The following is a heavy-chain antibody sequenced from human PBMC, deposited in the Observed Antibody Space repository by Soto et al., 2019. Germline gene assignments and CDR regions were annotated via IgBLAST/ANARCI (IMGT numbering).Heavy chain of an antibody. D-gene: IGHD3-22*01. CDR2: IYYSGST. V-gene: IGHV4-30-4*01. Sequence: TVSGGSISSGDYYWSWIRQPPGKGLEWIGYIYYSGSTYYNPSLKSRVTISVDTSKNQFSLKLSSVTAADTAVYYCASAPYDSSGYYYFDYWGQGTLVTVSS. CDR3: ASAPYDSSGYYYFDY. CDR1: GGSISSGDYY. J-gene: IGHJ4*02.